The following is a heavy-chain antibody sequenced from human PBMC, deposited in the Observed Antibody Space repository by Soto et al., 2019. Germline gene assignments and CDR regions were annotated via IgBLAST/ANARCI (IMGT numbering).Heavy chain of an antibody. Sequence: ASVKVSCKNSGYTLTGHYIHWVRQAPQQGPEWMGEIGPESGATRYAQKFRGRVTMTMDTSITTVYMELKNLSPDDTAVYYCGRGRSGQIVVFYWGQGTPVTVSS. CDR2: IGPESGAT. J-gene: IGHJ4*02. CDR3: GRGRSGQIVVFY. CDR1: GYTLTGHY. V-gene: IGHV1-2*02. D-gene: IGHD1-26*01.